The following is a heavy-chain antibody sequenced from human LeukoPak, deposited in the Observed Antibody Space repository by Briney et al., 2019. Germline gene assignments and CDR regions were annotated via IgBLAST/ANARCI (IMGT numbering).Heavy chain of an antibody. Sequence: ASVKVSCKASGYTFTSYGISWVRQAPGQGLEWMGWISAYNGNTNYAQKLQGRVTMTTDTSTSTAYMELRSLRSDDTAVYYCARDGYCSGGSCYFVVENYFDYWGQGTLVTVSS. V-gene: IGHV1-18*01. CDR2: ISAYNGNT. CDR3: ARDGYCSGGSCYFVVENYFDY. J-gene: IGHJ4*02. CDR1: GYTFTSYG. D-gene: IGHD2-15*01.